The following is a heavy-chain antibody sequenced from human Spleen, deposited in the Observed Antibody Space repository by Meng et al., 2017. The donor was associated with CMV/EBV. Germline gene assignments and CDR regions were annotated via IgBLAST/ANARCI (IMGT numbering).Heavy chain of an antibody. J-gene: IGHJ4*02. V-gene: IGHV3-30-3*01. D-gene: IGHD3-10*01. CDR3: ARDKYYYDSGSYDDW. CDR1: GFTFSSYA. Sequence: GESLKISCAASGFTFSSYAMHWVRQAPGKGLEWVAVISYDGSNKYYADSVKGRFTISRDNSKNTLYLQMNSLRAEDTAVYYCARDKYYYDSGSYDDWWGQGTLVTVSS. CDR2: ISYDGSNK.